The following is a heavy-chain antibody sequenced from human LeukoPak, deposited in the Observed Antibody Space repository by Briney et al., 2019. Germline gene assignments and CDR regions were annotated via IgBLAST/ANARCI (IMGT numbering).Heavy chain of an antibody. CDR1: EGTFSSYA. CDR2: IIPIFGTA. D-gene: IGHD1-26*01. Sequence: SVKVSCKASEGTFSSYAISWLRQPPGQGLEWMGRIIPIFGTANYAQKFQGRVTITTDESTSTAYMELSSLRSEDTAVYYCARVGATGAFDYWGQGTLVTVSS. V-gene: IGHV1-69*05. CDR3: ARVGATGAFDY. J-gene: IGHJ4*02.